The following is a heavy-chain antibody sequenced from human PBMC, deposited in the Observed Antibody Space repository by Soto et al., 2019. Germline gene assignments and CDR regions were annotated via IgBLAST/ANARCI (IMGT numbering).Heavy chain of an antibody. Sequence: GGSLRLSCAASGFTFSSYAMSWVRQAPGKGLEWVSAISGSDGSTYYADSVKGRFTISRDNSKNTLYLQMNSLRAEDTAVYYCAKAPIPHYDFWSGPLGYWGQGTLVTVSS. J-gene: IGHJ4*02. D-gene: IGHD3-3*01. V-gene: IGHV3-23*01. CDR3: AKAPIPHYDFWSGPLGY. CDR2: ISGSDGST. CDR1: GFTFSSYA.